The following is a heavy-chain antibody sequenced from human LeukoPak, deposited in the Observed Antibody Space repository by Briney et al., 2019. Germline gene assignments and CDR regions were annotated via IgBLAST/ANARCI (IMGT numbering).Heavy chain of an antibody. V-gene: IGHV4-39*07. CDR3: ARSDGYGLVGI. CDR2: IYSSGST. D-gene: IGHD3-10*01. Sequence: PSETLSLTCSVSGVSISSGSNYWGWIRQPPGKTLEWIGSIYSSGSTYYNPSLKSRVIILIDTAKNHFSLNLSSVTAADTAVYYCARSDGYGLVGIWGQGTMVTVSS. CDR1: GVSISSGSNY. J-gene: IGHJ3*02.